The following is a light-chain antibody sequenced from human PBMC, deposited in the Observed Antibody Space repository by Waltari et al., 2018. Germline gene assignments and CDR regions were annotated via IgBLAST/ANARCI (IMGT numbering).Light chain of an antibody. CDR3: NSYTGSSSWV. CDR2: DVY. CDR1: SSDIGFYNY. V-gene: IGLV2-14*03. J-gene: IGLJ3*02. Sequence: QSALTQPASVSGSPGQSITISCTGTSSDIGFYNYFSWYQQHPGKAPQLIIYDVYERPSGVSNRFSGSKSGNTASLTISGLCPEDEADYYCNSYTGSSSWVFGGGTKLTVL.